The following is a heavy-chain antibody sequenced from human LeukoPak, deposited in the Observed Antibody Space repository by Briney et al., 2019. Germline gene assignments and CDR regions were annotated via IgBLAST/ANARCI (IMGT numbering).Heavy chain of an antibody. J-gene: IGHJ4*02. CDR1: GGSFSGYY. V-gene: IGHV4-34*01. CDR2: INRSGST. D-gene: IGHD3-10*01. Sequence: SETLSLTCAVYGGSFSGYYWSWIRQPPGKGLEWIGEINRSGSTNYNPSLKSRVTMSVDTSKNQFSLKLSSVTAADTAVYYCARRYYGSGSYYRYWGQGTLVTVSS. CDR3: ARRYYGSGSYYRY.